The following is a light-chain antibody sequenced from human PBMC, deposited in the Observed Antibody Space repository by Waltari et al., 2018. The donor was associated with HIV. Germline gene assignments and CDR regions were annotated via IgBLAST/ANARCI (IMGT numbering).Light chain of an antibody. CDR2: TTS. CDR3: QQSFNNPRA. J-gene: IGKJ1*01. V-gene: IGKV1-39*01. Sequence: DIKMTQSPSSLSASVGDRVTISCRASQSINTYLNWYQKKPGEAPKLLIYTTSTLQSGVPSRFSGSGSGTDFTLTSSSLQPEDFATYYCQQSFNNPRAFGQGTKVEI. CDR1: QSINTY.